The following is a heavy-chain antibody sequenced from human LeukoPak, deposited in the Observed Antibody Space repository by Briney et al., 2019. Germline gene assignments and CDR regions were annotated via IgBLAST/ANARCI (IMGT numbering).Heavy chain of an antibody. CDR2: IYYSGST. Sequence: SETLSLTCTVSGGSISNYYWSWIRQPPGKGLEWIGYIYYSGSTNYNPSLKSRVTISVDTSKSQFSLKLSPVTAADTAVYYCARHGTPGTNLNWFDPWGQGTLVTVSS. D-gene: IGHD1-1*01. J-gene: IGHJ5*02. V-gene: IGHV4-59*01. CDR1: GGSISNYY. CDR3: ARHGTPGTNLNWFDP.